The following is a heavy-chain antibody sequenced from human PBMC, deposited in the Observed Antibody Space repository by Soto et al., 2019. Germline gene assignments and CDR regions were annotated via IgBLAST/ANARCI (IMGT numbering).Heavy chain of an antibody. D-gene: IGHD2-15*01. J-gene: IGHJ4*02. CDR2: INHTGGS. CDR1: GGSFSGYY. Sequence: SETLSLTCAVSGGSFSGYYWSWVRQTPGKGLEWIGDINHTGGSNYNPSLKSRVMISVDTAKTQFSLNVTSVTAADTAVYYCVREVGYYSAARRNLYFDYWGPGTLVTVYS. CDR3: VREVGYYSAARRNLYFDY. V-gene: IGHV4-34*01.